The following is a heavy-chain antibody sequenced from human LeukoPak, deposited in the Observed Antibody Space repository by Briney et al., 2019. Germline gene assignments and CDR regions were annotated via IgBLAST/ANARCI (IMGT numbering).Heavy chain of an antibody. J-gene: IGHJ5*01. D-gene: IGHD5-12*01. CDR2: IYPGDSDT. V-gene: IGHV5-51*01. CDR1: GCGFTSYL. CDR3: ARPKSSGYDCQIGNWFDS. Sequence: GESLKISCEGSGCGFTSYLIGWVRQMPGKGLEWMGIIYPGDSDTRYSTSFQGQVTISADKSISAAYLQWSSLKASDTAMYYCARPKSSGYDCQIGNWFDSWGQGTLVTVSS.